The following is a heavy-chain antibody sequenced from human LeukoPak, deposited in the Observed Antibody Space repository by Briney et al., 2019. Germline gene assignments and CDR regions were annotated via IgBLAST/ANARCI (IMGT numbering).Heavy chain of an antibody. Sequence: PSETLSLTCTVSGGSVSSYYWSWIRQPAGKGLEWIGRIYTSGSTYYNPSLKSRVTMSEDTSKNQISLKLSSVTAADTAVYYCAREAPRIAAAGLFDYWGQGTLVTVSS. CDR3: AREAPRIAAAGLFDY. V-gene: IGHV4-4*07. CDR1: GGSVSSYY. D-gene: IGHD6-13*01. CDR2: IYTSGST. J-gene: IGHJ4*02.